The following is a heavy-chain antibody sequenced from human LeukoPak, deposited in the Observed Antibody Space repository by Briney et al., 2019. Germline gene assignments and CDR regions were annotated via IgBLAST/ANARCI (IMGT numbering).Heavy chain of an antibody. Sequence: PSETLSLTCAIYSESFSGYFWSWIRQPPGKGLEWIGEINYSGSTNYNPSLKSRVTISVDTSKNQFSLKLSSVTAADTAVYYCARDRRSIDYWGQGTLVTVSS. J-gene: IGHJ4*02. CDR1: SESFSGYF. D-gene: IGHD6-13*01. CDR2: INYSGST. CDR3: ARDRRSIDY. V-gene: IGHV4-34*01.